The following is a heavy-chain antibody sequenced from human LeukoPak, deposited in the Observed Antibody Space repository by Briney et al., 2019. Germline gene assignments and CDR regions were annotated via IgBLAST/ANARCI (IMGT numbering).Heavy chain of an antibody. CDR1: GGSISSYS. CDR3: ARTFEYSSSGAFDI. CDR2: IYHSGST. V-gene: IGHV4-30-2*01. J-gene: IGHJ3*02. D-gene: IGHD6-6*01. Sequence: SETLSLTCTVSGGSISSYSWSWIRQPPGKGLEWIGYIYHSGSTYYNPSLKSRVAISVDRSKNQFSLKLSSVTAADTAVYYCARTFEYSSSGAFDIWGQGTMVTVSS.